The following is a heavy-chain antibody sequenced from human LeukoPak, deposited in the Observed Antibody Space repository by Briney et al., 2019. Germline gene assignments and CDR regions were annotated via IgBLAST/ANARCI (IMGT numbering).Heavy chain of an antibody. CDR1: GGSISSSSYY. D-gene: IGHD3-3*01. V-gene: IGHV4-39*01. CDR3: ARLDADYDFWNGYFNWFDP. CDR2: IYYSGST. Sequence: SETLSLTCTVSGGSISSSSYYWGWTRQPPGKGLEWIGGIYYSGSTYYNPSLKSRVTISVDTSKNQFSLKLSSVTAADTAVYYCARLDADYDFWNGYFNWFDPWGQGTLVTVSS. J-gene: IGHJ5*02.